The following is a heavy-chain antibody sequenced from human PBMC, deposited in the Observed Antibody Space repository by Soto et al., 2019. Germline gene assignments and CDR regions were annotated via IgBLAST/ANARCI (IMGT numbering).Heavy chain of an antibody. CDR2: IWNDGSNK. CDR3: ARSNTHMVRGVINIDY. V-gene: IGHV3-33*01. Sequence: GGSLRLSCAASGFTFSSYGMHWVRQAPGKGLEWVAVIWNDGSNKYYADSVKGRFTISRDNSKNTLYLQMNSLRAEDTAVYYCARSNTHMVRGVINIDYWGQGTLVTVSS. CDR1: GFTFSSYG. D-gene: IGHD3-10*01. J-gene: IGHJ4*02.